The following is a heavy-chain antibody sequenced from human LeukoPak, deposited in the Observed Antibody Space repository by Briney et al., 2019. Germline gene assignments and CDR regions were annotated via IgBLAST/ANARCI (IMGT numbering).Heavy chain of an antibody. Sequence: GGSLRLSCTTSGFAFDDFAMSWVRQPAGKGLEWVGFIRRRAYGGAAEYAASVKGRFIISRDDSKGVAYLQMNSLKTEDTAVYYCSRNGLVDFDYWGQGSRVIVSP. V-gene: IGHV3-49*04. CDR1: GFAFDDFA. CDR3: SRNGLVDFDY. CDR2: IRRRAYGGAA. J-gene: IGHJ4*02.